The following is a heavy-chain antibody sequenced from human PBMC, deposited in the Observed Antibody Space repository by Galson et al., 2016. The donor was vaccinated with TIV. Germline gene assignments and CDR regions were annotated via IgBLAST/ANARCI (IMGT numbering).Heavy chain of an antibody. CDR2: INPNNGDT. CDR1: GYSFTDHY. V-gene: IGHV1-2*02. Sequence: SVKVSCKASGYSFTDHYLHWVRQVPGQGTEWMGWINPNNGDTKYRQKFQGRVTMNRDTSINAGYLELSRLISDDTAVYYCARFFEYSKSWADTDAFEILGQGTMVTVTS. CDR3: ARFFEYSKSWADTDAFEI. J-gene: IGHJ3*02. D-gene: IGHD6-13*01.